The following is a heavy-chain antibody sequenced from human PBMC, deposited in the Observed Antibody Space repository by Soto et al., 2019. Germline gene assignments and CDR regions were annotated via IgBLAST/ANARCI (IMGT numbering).Heavy chain of an antibody. CDR3: AKERTLIGGYLDL. V-gene: IGHV3-30*18. CDR1: GFTFNSYG. D-gene: IGHD3-16*01. J-gene: IGHJ4*02. Sequence: QVQLEESGGGVVQPGGSLRLSCAAPGFTFNSYGMHWVRQAPGKGLEWVAVITNAGSNRYYVDSVKGRFTISRENSKNMQYLQMSRLGAEDTAVYYCAKERTLIGGYLDLWGQGTLVTVSS. CDR2: ITNAGSNR.